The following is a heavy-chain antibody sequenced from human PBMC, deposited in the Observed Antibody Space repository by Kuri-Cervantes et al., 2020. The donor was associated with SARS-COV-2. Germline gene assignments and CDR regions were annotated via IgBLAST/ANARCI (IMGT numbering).Heavy chain of an antibody. CDR2: IHPRGVSI. CDR3: ASLVGPSTPQGADY. J-gene: IGHJ4*02. Sequence: ASVKVSCKASGNIFTTYYMHWVRQAPGQGLEWVATIHPRGVSITYAQKFQGRVTMTRGTSTSTVYMELGSLNSEDTAVYYCASLVGPSTPQGADYWGQGTLVTVSS. CDR1: GNIFTTYY. V-gene: IGHV1-46*01. D-gene: IGHD1-26*01.